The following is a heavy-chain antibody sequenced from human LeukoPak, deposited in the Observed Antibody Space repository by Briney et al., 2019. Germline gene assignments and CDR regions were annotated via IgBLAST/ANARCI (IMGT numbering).Heavy chain of an antibody. CDR2: TYYRSKWYD. D-gene: IGHD6-13*01. CDR3: ASLAAAGEKGVDY. Sequence: SQTLSLTRAISGDSVSSNSAAWNWIRQSPSRGLEWLGRTYYRSKWYDDYAVSVKSRITINPDTSKNQFSLQLNSVTPEDTAVYYCASLAAAGEKGVDYWGQGTLVTVSS. CDR1: GDSVSSNSAA. J-gene: IGHJ4*02. V-gene: IGHV6-1*01.